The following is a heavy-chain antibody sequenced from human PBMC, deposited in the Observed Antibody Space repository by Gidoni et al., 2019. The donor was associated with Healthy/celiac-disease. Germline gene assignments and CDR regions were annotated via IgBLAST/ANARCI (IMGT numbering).Heavy chain of an antibody. D-gene: IGHD2-15*01. CDR1: GYTFTGYY. CDR3: ARVWVVVVAATSYNWFDP. Sequence: QVQLVQSGAEVKKPGASVKVSCKASGYTFTGYYMHWVRQAPGQGLEWMGWINPNSGGTNYAQKFQGRVTMTRDTSISTAYMELSRLRSDDTAVYYCARVWVVVVAATSYNWFDPWGQGTLVTASS. V-gene: IGHV1-2*02. J-gene: IGHJ5*02. CDR2: INPNSGGT.